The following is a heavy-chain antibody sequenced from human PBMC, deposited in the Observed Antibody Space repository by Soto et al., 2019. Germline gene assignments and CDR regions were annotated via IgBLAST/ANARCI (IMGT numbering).Heavy chain of an antibody. J-gene: IGHJ4*02. CDR3: ARQIYDSDTGPNFQYYFDS. CDR1: GYSFAGYW. V-gene: IGHV5-10-1*01. CDR2: IDPSDSQT. D-gene: IGHD3-22*01. Sequence: GESLKISCKGSGYSFAGYWITWVRQKPGKGLEWMGRIDPSDSQTYYSPSFRGHVTISVTKSITTVFLQWGSLRASGTAMYYCARQIYDSDTGPNFQYYFDSWGQGTPVTVPQ.